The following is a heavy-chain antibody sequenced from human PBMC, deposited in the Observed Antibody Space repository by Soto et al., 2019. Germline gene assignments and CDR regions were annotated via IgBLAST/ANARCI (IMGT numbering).Heavy chain of an antibody. CDR2: IWYDGSNK. D-gene: IGHD6-13*01. J-gene: IGHJ6*02. CDR3: ARDGQQLTLYALDV. Sequence: QVQLVESGGGVIQPGRSLRLSCAASGFTLRLHAMHWVRQAPGKGLEWVAQIWYDGSNKYYTDSVKGRFTVSRDDFKNTVFLQMDSLRAEDTAVYYCARDGQQLTLYALDVWGQGTTVIVSS. V-gene: IGHV3-33*08. CDR1: GFTLRLHA.